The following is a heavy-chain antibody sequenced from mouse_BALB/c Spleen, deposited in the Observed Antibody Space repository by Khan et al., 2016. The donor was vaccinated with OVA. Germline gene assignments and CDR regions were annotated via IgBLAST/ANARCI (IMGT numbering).Heavy chain of an antibody. D-gene: IGHD3-3*01. V-gene: IGHV1-34*01. J-gene: IGHJ3*01. Sequence: VQLKQSGPELMKPGASVKISCKASGYSFTTYYMHWVKQSHGKSLEWIGYIDPFNGGNDYNQKFKGKATLTVDKSSSTAYMHLSSLTSEDSAVYYCGRGTFDYWGQGTLVTVSA. CDR3: GRGTFDY. CDR2: IDPFNGGN. CDR1: GYSFTTYY.